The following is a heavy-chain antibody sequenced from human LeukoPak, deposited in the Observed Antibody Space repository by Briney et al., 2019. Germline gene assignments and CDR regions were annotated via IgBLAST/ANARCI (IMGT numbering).Heavy chain of an antibody. CDR3: ARAGNLNDFDY. J-gene: IGHJ4*02. CDR2: ISSSGST. Sequence: SQTLSLTCTVSGASISSGGYYWSWIRQHPGKGLEWIVSISSSGSTYYNPSLKSRVTISVDTSKNQFSLKLSSVTAADTALYYCARAGNLNDFDYWGQGTLVTVSS. CDR1: GASISSGGYY. D-gene: IGHD1-1*01. V-gene: IGHV4-31*03.